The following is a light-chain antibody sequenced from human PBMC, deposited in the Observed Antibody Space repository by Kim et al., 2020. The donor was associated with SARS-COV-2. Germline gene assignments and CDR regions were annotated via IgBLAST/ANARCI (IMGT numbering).Light chain of an antibody. CDR3: HQYYNWPRT. J-gene: IGKJ1*01. Sequence: AQRERAPLACRAKQYNSSNYAWNQQKPVQTPRLLIHGASTSATGIPARFSGSGSGTDFTLTISSLQSEDSAVYYCHQYYNWPRTFGQGTKVDIK. CDR2: GAS. CDR1: QYNSSN. V-gene: IGKV3D-15*01.